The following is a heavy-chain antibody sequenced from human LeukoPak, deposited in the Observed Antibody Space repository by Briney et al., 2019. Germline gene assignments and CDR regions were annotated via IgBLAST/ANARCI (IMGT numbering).Heavy chain of an antibody. CDR1: GGTFISYA. V-gene: IGHV1-69*01. CDR2: IIPIFGTA. CDR3: ARFFPSVTTFDSSVTSLYYGMDV. J-gene: IGHJ6*02. D-gene: IGHD4-17*01. Sequence: SVKVSCKASGGTFISYAISWVRQAPGQGLEWMGGIIPIFGTANYAQKFQGRVTITADESTSTAYMELSSLRSEDTAAYYCARFFPSVTTFDSSVTSLYYGMDVWGQGTTVTVSS.